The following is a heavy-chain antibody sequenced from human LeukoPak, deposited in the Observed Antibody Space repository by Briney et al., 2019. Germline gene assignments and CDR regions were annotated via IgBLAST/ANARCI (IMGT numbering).Heavy chain of an antibody. CDR2: IYTSGTT. CDR1: GGSISSYY. D-gene: IGHD1-1*01. CDR3: AGSVPAPKEFAY. V-gene: IGHV4-4*09. Sequence: SETLSLTCTVSGGSISSYYWSWIRQPPGKGLEWIGYIYTSGTTNYNPSLKSRVTMSADTSKGQFSLKLISVTAADTALYYCAGSVPAPKEFAYWGQGILVTVSS. J-gene: IGHJ4*02.